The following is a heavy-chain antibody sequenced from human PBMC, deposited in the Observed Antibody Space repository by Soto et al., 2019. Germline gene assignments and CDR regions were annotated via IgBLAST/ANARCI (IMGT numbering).Heavy chain of an antibody. CDR3: AKLGSSSWSPHYYFDY. Sequence: PGGSLRLSCAASGFTFNNYAMGWVRQAPGKGLEWASAIVGSGGNTYYADSVKGRFTISRDNSKNTLFLQMNSLRAEDTAVYYCAKLGSSSWSPHYYFDYWGQGTLVTVSS. V-gene: IGHV3-23*01. CDR2: IVGSGGNT. CDR1: GFTFNNYA. J-gene: IGHJ4*02. D-gene: IGHD6-13*01.